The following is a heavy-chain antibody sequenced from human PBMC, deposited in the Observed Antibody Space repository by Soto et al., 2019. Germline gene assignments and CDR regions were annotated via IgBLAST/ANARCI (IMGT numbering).Heavy chain of an antibody. CDR1: GFTFRSYG. CDR3: WKDTLDFSGGDCPLYYYYGMDV. Sequence: QVQLVESGGGVVQPGTSLRLSCAASGFTFRSYGMHWVRQAPGKGLEWLAVISNDGSNKYLADSVKGRLALFRDNSRNTLYLQINSLRVDDTAVYYCWKDTLDFSGGDCPLYYYYGMDVWGQGTTVTVSS. J-gene: IGHJ6*02. V-gene: IGHV3-30*18. D-gene: IGHD2-21*02. CDR2: ISNDGSNK.